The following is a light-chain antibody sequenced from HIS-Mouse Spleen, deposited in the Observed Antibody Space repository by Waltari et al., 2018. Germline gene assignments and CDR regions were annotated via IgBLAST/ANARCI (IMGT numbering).Light chain of an antibody. CDR1: HSLLHSNGYNY. J-gene: IGKJ2*01. CDR2: LGS. Sequence: DIVMTQSPLSLPVTPGEPASISCRSSHSLLHSNGYNYLDWYLQKPGQSPQLLIYLGSNRASGVPARFSGSGSGTDFTLKISRVEAEDVGVYYCMQALQTPWTFGQGTKLEIK. V-gene: IGKV2-28*01. CDR3: MQALQTPWT.